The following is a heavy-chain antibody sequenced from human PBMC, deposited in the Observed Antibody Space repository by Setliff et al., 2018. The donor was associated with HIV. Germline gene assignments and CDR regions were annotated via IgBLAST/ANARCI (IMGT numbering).Heavy chain of an antibody. CDR1: GFTFSNAW. CDR3: AKGRYSSGANYYYYYMDV. CDR2: IKSKTDGGTT. V-gene: IGHV3-15*07. J-gene: IGHJ6*03. D-gene: IGHD6-19*01. Sequence: PGGSLRLSCAASGFTFSNAWMNWVRQAPGKGLEWVGRIKSKTDGGTTDYAAPVKGRFTISRDDSKNTLYLQMNSLKTEDTAVYDCAKGRYSSGANYYYYYMDVWGKGTTVTVSS.